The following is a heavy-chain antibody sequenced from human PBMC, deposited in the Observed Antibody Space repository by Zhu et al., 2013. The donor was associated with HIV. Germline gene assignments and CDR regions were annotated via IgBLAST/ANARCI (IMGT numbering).Heavy chain of an antibody. Sequence: QVQLVQSGAEVKKPGASINLSCKTSGYTFTSHYIHWVRQAPGQGLEWMAWIKPNSGDTKNAQNFEGRVTMTRDTSISTVYMELSSLRSEDTAVYYCARQGVYGSGSRVDFDYWGQGTLVTVSS. CDR1: GYTFTSHY. CDR3: ARQGVYGSGSRVDFDY. J-gene: IGHJ4*02. V-gene: IGHV1-2*02. D-gene: IGHD3-10*01. CDR2: IKPNSGDT.